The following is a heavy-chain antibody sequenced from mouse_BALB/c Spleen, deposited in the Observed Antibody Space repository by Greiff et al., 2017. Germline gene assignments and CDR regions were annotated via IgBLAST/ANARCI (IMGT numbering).Heavy chain of an antibody. D-gene: IGHD2-14*01. V-gene: IGHV3-6*02. CDR3: AREPAYYRYDEDAMDY. CDR1: GYSITSGYY. CDR2: ISYDGSN. J-gene: IGHJ4*01. Sequence: LQESGPGLVKPSQSLSLTCSVTGYSITSGYYWNWIRQFPGNKLEWMGYISYDGSNNYNPSLKNRISITRDTSKNQFFLKLNSVTTEDTATYYCAREPAYYRYDEDAMDYWGQGTSVTVSS.